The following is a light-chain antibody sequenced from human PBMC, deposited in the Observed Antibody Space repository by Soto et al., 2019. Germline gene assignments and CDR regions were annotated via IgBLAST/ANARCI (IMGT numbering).Light chain of an antibody. Sequence: QSVLTQPPSASGSPGQSVTISCTGTSSDVGAYDYVSWYQQHPGKAPKLMIYEINKRPSGVPARFSGSKSGTSASLAIAGLQAEDEGDYYCQSYDSSLSGYVFGTGTKVTVL. CDR1: SSDVGAYDY. V-gene: IGLV2-8*01. CDR3: QSYDSSLSGYV. CDR2: EIN. J-gene: IGLJ1*01.